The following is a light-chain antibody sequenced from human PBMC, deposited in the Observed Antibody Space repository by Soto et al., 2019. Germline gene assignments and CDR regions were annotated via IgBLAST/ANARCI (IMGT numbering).Light chain of an antibody. CDR1: SSDVGAYNY. V-gene: IGLV2-14*01. Sequence: QSVLTQPASVSGSPGQSITISCTGTSSDVGAYNYVSWYQQHPGKAPKLMIYDVSNRPSGVSSRFSGSKSGTTASLTFSGLQAEDEADYYCSSYTTSSIYVFGTGTKVTVL. CDR3: SSYTTSSIYV. J-gene: IGLJ1*01. CDR2: DVS.